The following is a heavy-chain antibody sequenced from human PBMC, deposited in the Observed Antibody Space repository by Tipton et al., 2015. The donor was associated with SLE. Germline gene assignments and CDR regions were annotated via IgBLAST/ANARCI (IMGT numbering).Heavy chain of an antibody. V-gene: IGHV3-21*01. Sequence: SLRLSCAASGFTFSSYSMNWVRQAPGKGLEWVSFISSSSSYIYYADSVKGRFTISRDNAKNSLYLQMNSLRAEDTAVYYCARGDSTRFDYWGQGTLVTVSS. CDR2: ISSSSSYI. D-gene: IGHD6-13*01. J-gene: IGHJ4*02. CDR3: ARGDSTRFDY. CDR1: GFTFSSYS.